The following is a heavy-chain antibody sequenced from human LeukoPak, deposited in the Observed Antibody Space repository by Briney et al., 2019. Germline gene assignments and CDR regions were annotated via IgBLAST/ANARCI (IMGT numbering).Heavy chain of an antibody. Sequence: TPSETLSLTCTVSGGSISNYYWSWIRQPPGKGLDWIAYVSYSAYTNYNPSLISRVAISIDTSNNHFSLKLSSVTATDTAVYYCARGGASSLPFNVWGQGTLVTVSS. D-gene: IGHD3-16*01. CDR3: ARGGASSLPFNV. J-gene: IGHJ3*01. CDR2: VSYSAYT. V-gene: IGHV4-59*01. CDR1: GGSISNYY.